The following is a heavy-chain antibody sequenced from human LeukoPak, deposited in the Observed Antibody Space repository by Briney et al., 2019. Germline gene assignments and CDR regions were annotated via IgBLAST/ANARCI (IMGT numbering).Heavy chain of an antibody. CDR1: GGTFSSYA. J-gene: IGHJ4*02. CDR2: IIPILGIA. CDR3: ARASYYYDSSGYDY. V-gene: IGHV1-69*04. Sequence: GASVKVSCKASGGTFSSYAISWVRQAPGQGLEWMGRIIPILGIANYAQKFQGRVTITADKSTSTAYMELSSLRSEDTAVYYCARASYYYDSSGYDYWGQGTLVTVSS. D-gene: IGHD3-22*01.